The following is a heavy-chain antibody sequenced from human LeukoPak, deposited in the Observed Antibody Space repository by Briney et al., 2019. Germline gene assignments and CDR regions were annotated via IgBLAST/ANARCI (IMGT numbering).Heavy chain of an antibody. CDR3: ARVSSADSSGYDY. CDR2: IYYSGST. V-gene: IGHV4-59*01. Sequence: SETLSLTCTVSGGSISSYYWSWIRQSPGKGLEWIGYIYYSGSTNYNPSLKSRVTISVDTSKNQFSLKLSSVTAADTAVYYCARVSSADSSGYDYWGQGTLVTVSS. D-gene: IGHD6-19*01. J-gene: IGHJ4*02. CDR1: GGSISSYY.